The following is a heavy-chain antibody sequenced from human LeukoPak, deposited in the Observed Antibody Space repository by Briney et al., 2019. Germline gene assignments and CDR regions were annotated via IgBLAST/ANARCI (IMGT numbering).Heavy chain of an antibody. CDR1: GGTFSSYA. Sequence: SVKVSCKASGGTFSSYAISWVRQAPGQGLEWMGRIIPILGIANYAQKFQGRVTISADKSTTTVYMELSSLRFEDTAVYYCARDGWMDVWGQGTRVTVSS. CDR2: IIPILGIA. CDR3: ARDGWMDV. D-gene: IGHD2-15*01. V-gene: IGHV1-69*04. J-gene: IGHJ6*02.